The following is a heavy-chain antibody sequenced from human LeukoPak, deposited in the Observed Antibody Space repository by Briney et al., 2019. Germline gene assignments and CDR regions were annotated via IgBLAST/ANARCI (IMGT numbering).Heavy chain of an antibody. Sequence: GASVKVSCKASGYTFTSYGISWVRQAPGQGLEWMGWISAYNGNTNYAQKLQGRVTMTTDTSTSTAYMELRSLRSDDTAVYYCASGFHTSTHPYRAEYYYYGMDVWGQGTTVTVSS. D-gene: IGHD2-2*01. V-gene: IGHV1-18*01. CDR2: ISAYNGNT. CDR1: GYTFTSYG. J-gene: IGHJ6*02. CDR3: ASGFHTSTHPYRAEYYYYGMDV.